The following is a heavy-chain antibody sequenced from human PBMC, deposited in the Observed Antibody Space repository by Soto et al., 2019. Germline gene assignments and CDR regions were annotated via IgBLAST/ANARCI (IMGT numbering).Heavy chain of an antibody. CDR2: ISSSSSYI. CDR3: ARVGYRYCSSYYYYYMDV. V-gene: IGHV3-21*01. CDR1: GFTFSSYS. J-gene: IGHJ6*03. Sequence: EVQLVESGGGLVKPGGSLRLSCAASGFTFSSYSMNWVRQAPGKGLEWVSSISSSSSYIYYADSVKDRFTISRDNAKNSRYLQMNSLRAEDTAVYYCARVGYRYCSSYYYYYMDVWGKGTTVNVSS. D-gene: IGHD5-18*01.